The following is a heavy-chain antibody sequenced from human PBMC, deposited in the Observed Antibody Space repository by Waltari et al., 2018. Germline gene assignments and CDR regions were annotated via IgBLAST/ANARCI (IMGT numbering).Heavy chain of an antibody. J-gene: IGHJ3*02. CDR1: GFTFSSYW. Sequence: EVQLVESGGGLVQPGGSLRLSCAASGFTFSSYWMHWVRQAPGKGLVWGSRISSDGGSTSYADPVKGRFTISRDNAKNTLYLQMNSLRAEDTAVYYCARDPEQWLVQGPPDIWGQGTMVTVSS. V-gene: IGHV3-74*01. CDR2: ISSDGGST. D-gene: IGHD6-19*01. CDR3: ARDPEQWLVQGPPDI.